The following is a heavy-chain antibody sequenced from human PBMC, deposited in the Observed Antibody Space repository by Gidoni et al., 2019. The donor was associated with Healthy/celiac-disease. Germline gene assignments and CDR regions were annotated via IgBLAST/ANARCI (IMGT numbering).Heavy chain of an antibody. D-gene: IGHD2-2*02. J-gene: IGHJ4*02. CDR3: AKYCSSTSCYKSLEAFDY. CDR2: ISGSGGST. Sequence: EVQLLESGGGLVQPGGSLRLSCAASGFTFISYAMSWVRQAPGKGLEWVSAISGSGGSTYYADSVKGRFTISRDNSKNTLYLQMNSLRAEDTAVYYCAKYCSSTSCYKSLEAFDYWGQGTLVTVSS. CDR1: GFTFISYA. V-gene: IGHV3-23*01.